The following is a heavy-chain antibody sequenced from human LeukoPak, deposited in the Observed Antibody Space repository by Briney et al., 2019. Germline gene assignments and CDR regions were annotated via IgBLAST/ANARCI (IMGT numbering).Heavy chain of an antibody. Sequence: PSETLSLTCTVSSGSISAYYCNWMRQTPEKGLEWVGYVYYSGSTKYNPSLKSRVTISMDTSKNQFSLDLSSVTAADTAVYYCARGGGGGSSGYYFDFWGQGTLVTVSS. CDR3: ARGGGGGSSGYYFDF. V-gene: IGHV4-59*01. J-gene: IGHJ4*02. CDR1: SGSISAYY. CDR2: VYYSGST. D-gene: IGHD1-26*01.